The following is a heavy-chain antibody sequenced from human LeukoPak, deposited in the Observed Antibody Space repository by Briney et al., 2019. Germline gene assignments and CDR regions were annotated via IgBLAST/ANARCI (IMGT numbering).Heavy chain of an antibody. CDR3: AKDDTYDSSGYFDY. D-gene: IGHD3-22*01. J-gene: IGHJ4*02. CDR2: LSGSGSST. V-gene: IGHV3-23*01. Sequence: PGGSLRLSCAASGFPFSSYAMNWVRQAPGKGLEWVSALSGSGSSTYYADSVKGRSTISRDNSKNTLYLQMSSLRAEDTAVYYCAKDDTYDSSGYFDYWGQGTLVTVSS. CDR1: GFPFSSYA.